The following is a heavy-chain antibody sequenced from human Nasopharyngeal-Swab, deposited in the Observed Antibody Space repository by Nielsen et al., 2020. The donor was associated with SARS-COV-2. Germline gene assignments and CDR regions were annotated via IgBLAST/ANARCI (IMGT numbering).Heavy chain of an antibody. J-gene: IGHJ3*02. CDR1: GFTFSSYS. CDR2: ISSSSSYI. D-gene: IGHD1-26*01. CDR3: ASLGWGLLHAFDI. V-gene: IGHV3-21*01. Sequence: GESLKISCAASGFTFSSYSMNWVRQAPGKGLEWVSSISSSSSYIYYADSVKGRFTISRDNAKNSLYLQMNSLRAEDTAVYYCASLGWGLLHAFDIWGQGTMVTVSS.